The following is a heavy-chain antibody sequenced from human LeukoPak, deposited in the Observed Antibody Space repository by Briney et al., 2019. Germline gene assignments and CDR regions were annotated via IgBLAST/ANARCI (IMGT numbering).Heavy chain of an antibody. CDR3: ARPTYYYDSSGYSDAFDI. CDR2: IYPGDSDT. J-gene: IGHJ3*02. V-gene: IGHV5-51*01. CDR1: GYSFTSYW. Sequence: GESLKISCKGSGYSFTSYWIGWVRRMPGKGLEWMGIIYPGDSDTRYSPSFQGQVTISADKSISTAYLQWSSLKASDTAMYYCARPTYYYDSSGYSDAFDIWGQGTMVTVSS. D-gene: IGHD3-22*01.